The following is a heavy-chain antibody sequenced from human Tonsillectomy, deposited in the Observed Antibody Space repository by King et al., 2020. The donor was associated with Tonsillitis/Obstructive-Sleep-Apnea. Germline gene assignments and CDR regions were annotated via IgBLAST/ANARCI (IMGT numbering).Heavy chain of an antibody. V-gene: IGHV3-74*01. CDR1: GFTFSSYW. Sequence: VQLVESGGGLVQPGGSLRLSCAASGFTFSSYWMHWVRQAPGKGLVWVSRINSDGSSTSYADSVKGRFTISRDNAKNTQYLQMNSLRAEDTAVYYCARAQDHFWSGYYKYYYYGMDVWGQGTTVTVSS. CDR2: INSDGSST. D-gene: IGHD3-3*02. CDR3: ARAQDHFWSGYYKYYYYGMDV. J-gene: IGHJ6*02.